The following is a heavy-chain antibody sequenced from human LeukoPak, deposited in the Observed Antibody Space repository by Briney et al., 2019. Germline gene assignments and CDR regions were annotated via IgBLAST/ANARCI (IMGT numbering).Heavy chain of an antibody. Sequence: SETLSLTCTVSGGSLSSYYWSWIRQPPGKGLEWIGCIYYSGSTNYNPSLKSRVTISVDTSKNQFSLKLSSVTAADTAVYYCARGSGWYFYWGQGTLVTVSS. D-gene: IGHD6-19*01. J-gene: IGHJ4*02. CDR3: ARGSGWYFY. CDR1: GGSLSSYY. V-gene: IGHV4-59*08. CDR2: IYYSGST.